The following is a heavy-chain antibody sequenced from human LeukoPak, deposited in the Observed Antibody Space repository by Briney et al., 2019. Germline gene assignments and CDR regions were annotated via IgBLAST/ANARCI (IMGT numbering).Heavy chain of an antibody. CDR3: ARDRFNNYADY. Sequence: SETLSLTCTVSGASFISYYWSWIRQPAGKGLEWIGHIYTSGSTNYNPSLKSRVTMSVDTSKNQFSLKLTSVTPADTAVYYCARDRFNNYADYWGQGTQVTVSS. J-gene: IGHJ4*02. V-gene: IGHV4-4*07. D-gene: IGHD3-3*01. CDR2: IYTSGST. CDR1: GASFISYY.